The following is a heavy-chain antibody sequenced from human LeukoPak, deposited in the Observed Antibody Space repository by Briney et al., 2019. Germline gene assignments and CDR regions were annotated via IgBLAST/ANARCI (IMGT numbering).Heavy chain of an antibody. CDR3: ARSRFWSGYYLSYYGMDV. Sequence: SETLSLTCAVYGGSFSGYYRSWIRQPPGKGLEWIGEINHSGSTNYNPSLKSRVTISVDTSKNQFSLKLSSVTAADTAVYYCARSRFWSGYYLSYYGMDVWGQGTTVTVSS. CDR2: INHSGST. J-gene: IGHJ6*02. CDR1: GGSFSGYY. D-gene: IGHD3-3*01. V-gene: IGHV4-34*01.